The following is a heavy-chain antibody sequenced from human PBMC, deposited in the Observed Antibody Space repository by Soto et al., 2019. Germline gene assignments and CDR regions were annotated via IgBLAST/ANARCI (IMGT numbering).Heavy chain of an antibody. Sequence: QVQLHESGPGLVKPSETLSLTCSISGDSINDYYWSWIRQPPGKALEWIGYIYFSGSTQYSPSLSSRVTMSIDTSKKEFSLRLASVTAADTAGYYCARSFGTPGSNIDYWGQGTLVRVSS. CDR1: GDSINDYY. CDR3: ARSFGTPGSNIDY. CDR2: IYFSGST. D-gene: IGHD3-10*01. J-gene: IGHJ4*02. V-gene: IGHV4-59*01.